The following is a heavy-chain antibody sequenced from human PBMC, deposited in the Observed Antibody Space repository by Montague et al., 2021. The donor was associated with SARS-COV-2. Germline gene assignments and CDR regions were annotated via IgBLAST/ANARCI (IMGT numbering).Heavy chain of an antibody. CDR1: GFTLGYTW. D-gene: IGHD3-10*01. V-gene: IGHV3-74*03. CDR2: INGDATTT. CDR3: VKDRGTPDAFDM. Sequence: SLRLSCAASGFTLGYTWMHWVRQAPGKGLVWIAHINGDATTTKYADSVKGRFTISRDNTQNTLSLQLDSLRAEDTAVYYCVKDRGTPDAFDMWGQGTMVTASS. J-gene: IGHJ3*02.